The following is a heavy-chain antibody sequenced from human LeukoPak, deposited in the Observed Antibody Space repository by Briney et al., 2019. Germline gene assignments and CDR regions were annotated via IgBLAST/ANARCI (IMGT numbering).Heavy chain of an antibody. CDR2: IYYSGST. CDR3: ARRRVGSGWSYYFDY. J-gene: IGHJ4*02. CDR1: GGPISSSSYY. D-gene: IGHD6-19*01. Sequence: SETLSLTCTVSGGPISSSSYYWGWIRQPPGKGLEWIGSIYYSGSTYYNPSLKSRVTISVDTSKNQFSLKLSSVTAADTAVYYCARRRVGSGWSYYFDYWGQGTLVTVSS. V-gene: IGHV4-39*01.